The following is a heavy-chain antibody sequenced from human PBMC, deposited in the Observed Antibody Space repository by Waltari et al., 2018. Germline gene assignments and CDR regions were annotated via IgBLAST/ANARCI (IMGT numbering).Heavy chain of an antibody. D-gene: IGHD2-15*01. CDR2: IKQDGRDK. J-gene: IGHJ4*02. CDR1: GFTFSSSW. V-gene: IGHV3-7*01. CDR3: VKGGGSFDS. Sequence: EVKLVESGGGLVQPGGSLRLSCAVSGFTFSSSWMSWVRQAPGRGLEWLAKIKQDGRDKYYVDSVRGRFTISRDNAKTSLYLQMTSLRVEDTAVYYCVKGGGSFDSWGQGTLVTVSS.